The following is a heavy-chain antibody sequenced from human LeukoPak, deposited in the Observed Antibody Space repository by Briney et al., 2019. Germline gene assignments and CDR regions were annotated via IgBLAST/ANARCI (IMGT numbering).Heavy chain of an antibody. Sequence: GGSLRLSCAASGFTFSSYAMSWVRQAPGKGLEWVSAISGSGGSTYYADSVKGRFTISRDNSKNTLYLQMNSLRAEDTAVYYCSGYCSGGSCPYYFDYWGQGTLVTVSS. CDR3: SGYCSGGSCPYYFDY. CDR2: ISGSGGST. J-gene: IGHJ4*02. D-gene: IGHD2-15*01. V-gene: IGHV3-23*01. CDR1: GFTFSSYA.